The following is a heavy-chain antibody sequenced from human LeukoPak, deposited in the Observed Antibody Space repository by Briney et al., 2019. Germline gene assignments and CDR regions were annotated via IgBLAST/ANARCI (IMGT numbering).Heavy chain of an antibody. CDR1: GFTFDDYA. V-gene: IGHV3-9*03. Sequence: PGGSLRLSCAASGFTFDDYAMHWVRQAPGKGLEWVSGISWNSGSIGYADSVKGRFTISRDNAKKLLYLQMSSLRAEDMALYYCAKGYSYGYPGYFDLWGRGTLVTVSS. J-gene: IGHJ2*01. D-gene: IGHD5-18*01. CDR2: ISWNSGSI. CDR3: AKGYSYGYPGYFDL.